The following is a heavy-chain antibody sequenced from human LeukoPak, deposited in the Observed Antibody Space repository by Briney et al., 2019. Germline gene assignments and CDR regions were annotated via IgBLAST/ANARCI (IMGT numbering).Heavy chain of an antibody. CDR3: ATREADYEYYFDY. V-gene: IGHV1-69*13. D-gene: IGHD4-17*01. Sequence: GASVKVSCKASGGTFSRHAISWVRQAPGQGLEWMGGIIPNFGTPHLAQNFQDRVTITADESTTTVYMEMRSLTSEDTAIFYCATREADYEYYFDYWGQGTLVTVSS. CDR1: GGTFSRHA. CDR2: IIPNFGTP. J-gene: IGHJ4*02.